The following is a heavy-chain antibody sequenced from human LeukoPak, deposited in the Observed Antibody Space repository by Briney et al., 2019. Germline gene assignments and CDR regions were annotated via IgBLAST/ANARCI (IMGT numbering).Heavy chain of an antibody. CDR3: LGYCSGGSCYSDY. CDR2: IIPILGIA. Sequence: ASVKVSCKASGGTFSSYAISWVRQAPGQGLEWMGRIIPILGIANYAQKFQGRVTITADKSTSTAYMELSSLRSEDTAVYYCLGYCSGGSCYSDYWGQGTLVTVSS. CDR1: GGTFSSYA. D-gene: IGHD2-15*01. J-gene: IGHJ4*02. V-gene: IGHV1-69*04.